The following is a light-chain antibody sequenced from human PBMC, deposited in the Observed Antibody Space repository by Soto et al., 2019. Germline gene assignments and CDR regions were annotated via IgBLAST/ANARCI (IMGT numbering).Light chain of an antibody. CDR1: QSVSSN. Sequence: EIVMTQSPATLSVSPGERATLSCRASQSVSSNLAWYQQKPGQAPRLLIYGASTRATAIPARFSGSGSGTEFTLTISSLLSEDFAVYYCQQRSNWPPITFGQGTRLEIK. CDR2: GAS. CDR3: QQRSNWPPIT. V-gene: IGKV3-15*01. J-gene: IGKJ5*01.